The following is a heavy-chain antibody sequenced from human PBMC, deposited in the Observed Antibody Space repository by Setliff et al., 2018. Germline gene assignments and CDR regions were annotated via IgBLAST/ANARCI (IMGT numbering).Heavy chain of an antibody. Sequence: ASVKVSCKASGCTFTTYTMHRVRQAPGQRLEWMGWINAGNGNTKHSQKFQGRVTFTRDTSASTAYMELSSLRSEDTAVYYCARGSSVTAAGPQFDPWGQGTLVTVSS. D-gene: IGHD2-21*02. V-gene: IGHV1-3*01. CDR3: ARGSSVTAAGPQFDP. J-gene: IGHJ5*02. CDR2: INAGNGNT. CDR1: GCTFTTYT.